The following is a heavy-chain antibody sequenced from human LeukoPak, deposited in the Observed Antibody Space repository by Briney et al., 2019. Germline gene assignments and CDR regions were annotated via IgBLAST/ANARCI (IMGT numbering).Heavy chain of an antibody. D-gene: IGHD2-15*01. V-gene: IGHV7-4-1*02. CDR3: ARGGRRSCSGGSCYHNDAFDI. J-gene: IGHJ3*02. CDR1: GYTLRSYG. CDR2: INTNTGNP. Sequence: GASVKVSCKASGYTLRSYGITWVRQAPGQGLEWMGWINTNTGNPTYAQGFAGRFVFSLDTSVSTAYLQISSLKAEDTAVYYCARGGRRSCSGGSCYHNDAFDIWGQGTMVTVSS.